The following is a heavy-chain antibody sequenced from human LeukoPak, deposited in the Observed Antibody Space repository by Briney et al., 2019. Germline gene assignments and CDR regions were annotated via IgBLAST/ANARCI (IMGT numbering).Heavy chain of an antibody. Sequence: PSETLSLTSTVSGGSISSSSYYWGWIRQPPGKGLERIGSIYYSGSTYYNPSLKSRVTISVDTSKNQFSLKLSSVTAADTAVYYCASNKRAAEYYFDYWGQGTLVTVSS. V-gene: IGHV4-39*01. J-gene: IGHJ4*02. CDR2: IYYSGST. CDR1: GGSISSSSYY. CDR3: ASNKRAAEYYFDY. D-gene: IGHD1/OR15-1a*01.